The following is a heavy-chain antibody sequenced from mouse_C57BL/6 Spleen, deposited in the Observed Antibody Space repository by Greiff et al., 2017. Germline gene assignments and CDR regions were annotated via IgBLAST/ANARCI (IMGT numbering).Heavy chain of an antibody. V-gene: IGHV5-16*01. CDR1: GFTFSDYY. Sequence: EVQVVESEGGLVQPGSSMKLSCTASGFTFSDYYMAWVRQVPEKGLEWVANINYDGSSTYYLDSLKSRFIISRDNAKNILYLQMSSLKSEDTATYYCARDMGLGPNWYFDVWGTGTTVTVSS. CDR2: INYDGSST. D-gene: IGHD1-1*02. J-gene: IGHJ1*03. CDR3: ARDMGLGPNWYFDV.